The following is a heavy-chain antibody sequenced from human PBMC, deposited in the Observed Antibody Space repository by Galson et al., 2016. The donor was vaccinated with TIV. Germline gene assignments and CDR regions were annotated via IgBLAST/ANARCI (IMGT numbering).Heavy chain of an antibody. CDR1: GDTFSSFV. J-gene: IGHJ6*02. D-gene: IGHD5-18*01. Sequence: SVKVSCKASGDTFSSFVISWVRQAPGQGLEWMGGIIPLFGEAHYAQKFQGRVTISADESTSTVYMELSGLRSGDTAMYYCAKCRNTAMDTYNYYYGLDVWGQGTTVTVS. CDR2: IIPLFGEA. CDR3: AKCRNTAMDTYNYYYGLDV. V-gene: IGHV1-69*13.